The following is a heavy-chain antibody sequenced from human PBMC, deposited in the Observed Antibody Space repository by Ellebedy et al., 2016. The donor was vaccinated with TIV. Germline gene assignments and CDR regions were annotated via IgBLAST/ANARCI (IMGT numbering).Heavy chain of an antibody. D-gene: IGHD6-13*01. Sequence: PGGSLRFSCAASGFSFSTSVMHWVRRAPGKGLELVEWVAGLSNNGVAQHYPESVKGRFTVSRDNSKNTLYLQMNSLRDEDTAVYYCARACDQSAARVSVWFDPWGQGTLVTVSS. J-gene: IGHJ5*02. CDR3: ARACDQSAARVSVWFDP. V-gene: IGHV3-30*03. CDR1: GFSFSTSV. CDR2: LSNNGVAQ.